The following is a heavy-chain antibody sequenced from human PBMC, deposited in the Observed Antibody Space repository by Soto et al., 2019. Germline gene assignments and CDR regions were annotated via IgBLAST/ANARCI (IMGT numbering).Heavy chain of an antibody. CDR2: IGTAGDT. CDR3: ARAVYSNQNYYYYYYMDV. D-gene: IGHD4-4*01. Sequence: GGSLRLSCAASGFTFSSYDMHWVRQATGKGLEWVSAIGTAGDTYYPGSVKGRFTISRENAKNSLYLQMNSLRAGETAVYYCARAVYSNQNYYYYYYMDVWGKGTTVTVSS. J-gene: IGHJ6*03. CDR1: GFTFSSYD. V-gene: IGHV3-13*01.